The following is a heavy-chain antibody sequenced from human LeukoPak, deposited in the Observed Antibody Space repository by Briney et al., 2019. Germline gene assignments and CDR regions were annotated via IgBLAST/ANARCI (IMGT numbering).Heavy chain of an antibody. V-gene: IGHV1-8*01. D-gene: IGHD2-2*01. CDR1: GYTFTTYD. J-gene: IGHJ4*02. CDR3: TRGRACSSATCYEYFDY. Sequence: ASVTVSCRPSGYTFTTYDLNWLRQATGQGLEWMGWINPDTGYTVYAQKFQGRITMTRNTFIGTVYLDLSSLGSEDSAVYYCTRGRACSSATCYEYFDYWGQGTLVTVSS. CDR2: INPDTGYT.